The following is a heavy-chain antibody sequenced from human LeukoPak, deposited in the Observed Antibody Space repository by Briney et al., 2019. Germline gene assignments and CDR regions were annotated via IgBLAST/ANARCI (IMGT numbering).Heavy chain of an antibody. J-gene: IGHJ4*02. CDR3: ARDPQGPFDY. CDR1: GGSFSGYY. V-gene: IGHV4-34*01. CDR2: INHSGST. Sequence: SETLSLTCAVYGGSFSGYYWSWIRQPPGKGLEWIGEINHSGSTNYNPSLKSRVTISVDTSKNQFSLKLSSVTAEDTAVYYCARDPQGPFDYWGQGTLVTVSS.